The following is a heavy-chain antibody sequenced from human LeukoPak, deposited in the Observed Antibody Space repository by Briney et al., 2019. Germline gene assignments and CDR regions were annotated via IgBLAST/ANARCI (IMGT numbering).Heavy chain of an antibody. D-gene: IGHD6-6*01. J-gene: IGHJ4*02. V-gene: IGHV3-21*04. CDR2: ISSSSSYI. CDR1: GFTFSSYS. Sequence: GGSLRLSCAASGFTFSSYSMNWVRQAPGKGLEWVSSISSSSSYIYYADSVKGRFTISRDNAKNSLYLQMNSLRAEDTAVYYCARCRSSSSTGPLGGYWGQGTLVTVSS. CDR3: ARCRSSSSTGPLGGY.